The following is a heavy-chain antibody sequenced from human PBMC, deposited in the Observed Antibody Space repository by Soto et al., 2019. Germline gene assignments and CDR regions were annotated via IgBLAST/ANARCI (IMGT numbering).Heavy chain of an antibody. D-gene: IGHD2-21*01. CDR2: ISSSSSYI. J-gene: IGHJ6*02. V-gene: IGHV3-21*01. CDR3: ARDPKPVSTKIAPYYYYGMDV. Sequence: PGGSLRLSCAASGFTFSSYDMNWVRQAPGKGLEWVSSISSSSSYIYYADSVKGRFTISRDNAKSSLYLQMNSLRAEDTAVYYCARDPKPVSTKIAPYYYYGMDVWGQGTTVTVS. CDR1: GFTFSSYD.